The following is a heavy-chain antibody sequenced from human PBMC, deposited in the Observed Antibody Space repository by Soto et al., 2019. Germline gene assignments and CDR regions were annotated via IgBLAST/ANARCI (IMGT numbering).Heavy chain of an antibody. CDR3: ARDPPPPDY. Sequence: QVQLVQSGAEVKKPGASVKVPCKASSYTFASYAISWMRQAPGQGLELRGWISAYNGNTNYAQKHQGRITMTTDTPTSTASMELRSLRSSDTAVYYCARDPPPPDYWGQGTLVTVSS. V-gene: IGHV1-18*01. CDR2: ISAYNGNT. CDR1: SYTFASYA. J-gene: IGHJ4*02.